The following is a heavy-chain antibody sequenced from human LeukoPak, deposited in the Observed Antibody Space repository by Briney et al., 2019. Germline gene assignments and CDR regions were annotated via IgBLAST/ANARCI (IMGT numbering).Heavy chain of an antibody. CDR2: IKQDGSEK. J-gene: IGHJ3*02. D-gene: IGHD4-17*01. CDR1: GFTFSSYW. CDR3: AKDMLDYGDSPFDAFDI. V-gene: IGHV3-7*03. Sequence: PGGSLRLSCAASGFTFSSYWMSWVRQAPGKGLEWVANIKQDGSEKYYVDSVKGRFTISRDNAKNSLYLQMNSLRAEDTALYYCAKDMLDYGDSPFDAFDIWGQGTMVTVSS.